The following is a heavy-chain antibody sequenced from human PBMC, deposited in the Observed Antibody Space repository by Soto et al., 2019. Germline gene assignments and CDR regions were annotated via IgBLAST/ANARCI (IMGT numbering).Heavy chain of an antibody. CDR2: IYYSGST. Sequence: SETLSLTCTVSGGSISSGGYYWSWIRQHPGKGLEWIGYIYYSGSTYYNPSLKSRVTISVDTSKNQFSLKLSSVTAADTAVYYCARVIAAAGTIHWGQGTLVTVS. V-gene: IGHV4-31*03. D-gene: IGHD6-13*01. CDR3: ARVIAAAGTIH. CDR1: GGSISSGGYY. J-gene: IGHJ4*02.